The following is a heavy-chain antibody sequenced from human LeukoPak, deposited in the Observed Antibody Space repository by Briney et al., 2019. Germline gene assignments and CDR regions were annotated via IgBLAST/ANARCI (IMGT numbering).Heavy chain of an antibody. V-gene: IGHV4-4*02. CDR2: IHHTGIT. D-gene: IGHD3-16*01. Sequence: SETLSLTCAVSGGSFSIGDWWSWVRQPPGKGLEWIGEIHHTGITNFNPSLWSRVTMSLDRSKNQFSLKLSSVTAADTAVYYCARHAGFHLGNLDYWGQGTLVTVSS. CDR1: GGSFSIGDW. CDR3: ARHAGFHLGNLDY. J-gene: IGHJ4*02.